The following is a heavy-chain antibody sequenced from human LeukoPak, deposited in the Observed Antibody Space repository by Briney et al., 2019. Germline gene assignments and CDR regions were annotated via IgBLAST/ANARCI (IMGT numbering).Heavy chain of an antibody. J-gene: IGHJ4*02. CDR3: ARPPAGPHYFDY. CDR2: VNRDGSET. D-gene: IGHD3-10*01. V-gene: IGHV3-7*01. CDR1: GFALSSHW. Sequence: GGSLRLSCAASGFALSSHWMTWVRQVPGRGPEWVANVNRDGSETYYLDSVKGRFTISKDNAKNSLYLQMNSLRAEDTAVYYCARPPAGPHYFDYWGQGTLVTVSS.